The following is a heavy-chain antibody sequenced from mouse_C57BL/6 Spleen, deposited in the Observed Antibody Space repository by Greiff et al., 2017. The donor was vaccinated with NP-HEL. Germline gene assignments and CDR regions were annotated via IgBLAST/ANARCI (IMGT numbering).Heavy chain of an antibody. D-gene: IGHD1-1*01. CDR1: GFNIKNTY. Sequence: VQLKESVAELVRPGASVKLSCTASGFNIKNTYMHWVKQRPEQGLEWIGRIDPANGNTKYAPKFQGKATITADTSSNTAYLQLSSLTSEDTAIYDCARGYYGSSYGAMDYWGQGTSVTVSA. CDR2: IDPANGNT. J-gene: IGHJ4*01. CDR3: ARGYYGSSYGAMDY. V-gene: IGHV14-3*01.